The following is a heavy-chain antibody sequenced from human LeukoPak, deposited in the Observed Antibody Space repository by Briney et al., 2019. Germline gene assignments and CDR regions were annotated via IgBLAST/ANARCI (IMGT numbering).Heavy chain of an antibody. Sequence: PGGSLRLSCAASGFTFSSYAMSWVRQAPGKGLEWVSAISGSGGSTYYADSVKGRFTISRDNSKNTLYLQMNRLRGEDTAVYYCAKDDYDFWSGSYGMDVWGQGTTVTVSS. D-gene: IGHD3-3*01. CDR1: GFTFSSYA. J-gene: IGHJ6*02. CDR2: ISGSGGST. CDR3: AKDDYDFWSGSYGMDV. V-gene: IGHV3-23*01.